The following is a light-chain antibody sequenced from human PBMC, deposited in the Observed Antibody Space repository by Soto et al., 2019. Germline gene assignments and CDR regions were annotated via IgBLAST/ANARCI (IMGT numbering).Light chain of an antibody. CDR1: QSVSSSF. Sequence: DIVLTQSPGTLSLSPGERATLSCRASQSVSSSFLAWYQQKPGQAPRLLIYGASSRATGIPDRFSGSGSATDFTLTISRLEPEDIATYHCQQYDSVPSTFGQGTKVEIK. J-gene: IGKJ2*01. V-gene: IGKV3-20*01. CDR2: GAS. CDR3: QQYDSVPST.